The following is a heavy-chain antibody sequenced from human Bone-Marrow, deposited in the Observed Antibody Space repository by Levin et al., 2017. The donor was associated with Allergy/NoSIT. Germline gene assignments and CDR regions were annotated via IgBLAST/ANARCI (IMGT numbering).Heavy chain of an antibody. CDR3: ARGSDYANWFDH. CDR2: IHHSGAT. Sequence: SETLSLTCAVYGGSFSGYYWSWIRQPPGKGLEWIGEIHHSGATNYNPSLKSRVTISLDTSKSQFSLWLTSVTAADTAVYYCARGSDYANWFDHWGQGILVTVSS. V-gene: IGHV4-34*01. D-gene: IGHD4-17*01. CDR1: GGSFSGYY. J-gene: IGHJ5*02.